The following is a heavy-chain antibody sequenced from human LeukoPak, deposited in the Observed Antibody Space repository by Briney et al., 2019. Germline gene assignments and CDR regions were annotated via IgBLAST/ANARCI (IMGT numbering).Heavy chain of an antibody. D-gene: IGHD3-22*01. CDR1: GYTFTSYD. CDR2: RNPNSGNT. Sequence: SVKDSCKASGYTFTSYDINWVRPATGRELDWVGCRNPNSGNTGCAQKFQGRVTMTRNTSRSTAYMELSSLRSEDTAVYYCARFLGYDSSGLDYWGQGTLVTVSS. CDR3: ARFLGYDSSGLDY. J-gene: IGHJ4*02. V-gene: IGHV1-8*01.